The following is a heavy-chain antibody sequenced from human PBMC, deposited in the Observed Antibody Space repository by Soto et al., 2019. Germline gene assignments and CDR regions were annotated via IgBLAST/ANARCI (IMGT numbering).Heavy chain of an antibody. Sequence: GASVKVSYKASGYTFTSYGISWVRQAPGQGLEWMGWISAYNGNTNYAQKLQGRVTMTTDTSTSTAYMELRSLRSDDTAVYYCARSKSHVPPGSYYNYWGQGTLVTVSS. CDR3: ARSKSHVPPGSYYNY. V-gene: IGHV1-18*01. D-gene: IGHD1-26*01. CDR2: ISAYNGNT. J-gene: IGHJ4*02. CDR1: GYTFTSYG.